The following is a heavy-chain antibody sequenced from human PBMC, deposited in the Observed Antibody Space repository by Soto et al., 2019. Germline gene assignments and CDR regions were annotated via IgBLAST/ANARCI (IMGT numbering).Heavy chain of an antibody. CDR1: GGSLIANY. Sequence: PSETLSRTFVVYGGSLIANYWTRIRQSPGKVLEWIGNINHSGSAIYNPSLKSRVTISVGTSNNQFFLELSSVTAADTAVYYCARARADYYGSENYYKGGFYYFDHWGQG. J-gene: IGHJ4*02. V-gene: IGHV4-34*01. D-gene: IGHD3-10*01. CDR2: INHSGSA. CDR3: ARARADYYGSENYYKGGFYYFDH.